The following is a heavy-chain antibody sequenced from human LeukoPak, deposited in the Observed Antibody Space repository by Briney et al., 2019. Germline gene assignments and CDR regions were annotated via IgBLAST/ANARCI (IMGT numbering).Heavy chain of an antibody. CDR3: AKEGGYDSSG. Sequence: GGSLRLSCAASGFTFSSYSMNWVRQAPGKGLEWVSYISSSSSTIYYADSVKGRFTISRDNSKNTLYLQLNSLRAEDTAVYYCAKEGGYDSSGWGQGTLVTVSS. J-gene: IGHJ4*02. CDR1: GFTFSSYS. D-gene: IGHD3-22*01. V-gene: IGHV3-48*04. CDR2: ISSSSSTI.